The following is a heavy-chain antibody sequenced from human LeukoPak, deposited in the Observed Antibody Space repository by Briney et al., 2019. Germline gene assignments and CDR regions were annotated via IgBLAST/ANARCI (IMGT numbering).Heavy chain of an antibody. D-gene: IGHD2-15*01. CDR1: GFTFSTYS. V-gene: IGHV3-48*01. CDR3: AKAPVTTCRGAFCYPFDY. J-gene: IGHJ4*02. Sequence: PGGSLRPSCAASGFTFSTYSMNWVRQAPGKGLEWVSYISSSGGTIYYADSVKGRFTISRDSSKNTLLLQMNRLRPEDAAVYYCAKAPVTTCRGAFCYPFDYWGLGTLVTVSS. CDR2: ISSSGGTI.